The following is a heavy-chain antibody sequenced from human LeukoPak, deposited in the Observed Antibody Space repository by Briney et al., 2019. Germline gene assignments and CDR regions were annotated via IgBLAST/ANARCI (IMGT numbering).Heavy chain of an antibody. CDR2: IYYSGSN. Sequence: SETLSLTCTVSGVSISSYYWSWIRQPPGKGREWIGYIYYSGSNNYNPSLKSRVTISVDTSKNQFSVKLFSVTAADTAVYYCARGRQWLVDWGQGTLVTVSS. CDR3: ARGRQWLVD. CDR1: GVSISSYY. D-gene: IGHD6-19*01. V-gene: IGHV4-59*08. J-gene: IGHJ4*02.